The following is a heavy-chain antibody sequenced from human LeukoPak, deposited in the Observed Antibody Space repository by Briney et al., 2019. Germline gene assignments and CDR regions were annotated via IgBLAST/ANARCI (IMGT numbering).Heavy chain of an antibody. CDR1: GSTLETIW. CDR3: ARWAGVTDK. CDR2: IKQDGNVE. Sequence: SLRLSWAAAGSTLETIWMSWVRPLHRNLPEWVANIKQDGNVEHYWASVKGRLTISRENAKTSLFLQMNSLMAEDTAVYYCARWAGVTDKWGQGTLVTVSS. D-gene: IGHD5-18*01. J-gene: IGHJ4*02. V-gene: IGHV3-7*01.